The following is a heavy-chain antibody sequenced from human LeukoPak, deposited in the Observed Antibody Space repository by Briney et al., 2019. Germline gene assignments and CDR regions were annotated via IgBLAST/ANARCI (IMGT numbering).Heavy chain of an antibody. Sequence: SETLSLTCTVSGGSISSYYWSWIRQPPGKGLEWIGYTYYTGSTNYNPSLKSRVTMSVDTSRNQFSVKLSSVTAADTAVYYCARHNRPIDGNAYYEDYWGQGTLVTVSS. V-gene: IGHV4-59*08. CDR1: GGSISSYY. CDR3: ARHNRPIDGNAYYEDY. CDR2: TYYTGST. D-gene: IGHD3-16*01. J-gene: IGHJ4*02.